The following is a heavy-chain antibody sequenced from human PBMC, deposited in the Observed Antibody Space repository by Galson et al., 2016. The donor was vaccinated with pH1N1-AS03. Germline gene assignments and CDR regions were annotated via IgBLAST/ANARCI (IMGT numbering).Heavy chain of an antibody. CDR2: IFYTGSA. CDR3: ARDLPSGFGSSNF. V-gene: IGHV4-39*07. D-gene: IGHD3-10*01. CDR1: GGSIRNTFYF. Sequence: TLSLTCPVSGGSIRNTFYFWGWVRQPPGRGLEWIGSIFYTGSAYYNPSLESRVTISIDTSRNQFSLNLASVTAADTAVYYCARDLPSGFGSSNFWGQGTLVTVAS. J-gene: IGHJ4*02.